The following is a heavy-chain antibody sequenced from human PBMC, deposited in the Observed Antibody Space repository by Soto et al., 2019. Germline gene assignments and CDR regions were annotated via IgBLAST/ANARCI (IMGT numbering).Heavy chain of an antibody. J-gene: IGHJ2*01. Sequence: QVRLVQSGDEVKKPGASVKVSCQASGYTFYDYAVSWVRQAPGQGLEWMGWISPSTGDTDQARNFQDRITMTLDTSTNTAYMELRSLRSDDTAVYYCVRCYCSLGSCYACWHFDLWGRGTLVTVSS. CDR2: ISPSTGDT. V-gene: IGHV1-18*01. CDR3: VRCYCSLGSCYACWHFDL. D-gene: IGHD2-15*01. CDR1: GYTFYDYA.